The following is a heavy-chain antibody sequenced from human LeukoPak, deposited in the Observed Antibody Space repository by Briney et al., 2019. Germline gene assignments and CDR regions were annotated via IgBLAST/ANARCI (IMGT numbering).Heavy chain of an antibody. D-gene: IGHD5-18*01. CDR1: GYTFTNFY. V-gene: IGHV1-46*01. J-gene: IGHJ4*02. Sequence: GASVKVSCKASGYTFTNFYMHWVRQAPGQGLEWMGIINPRGGSASSAQKFQGRVTVTRDTSTSTAYMELSSLRSEDTAVYYCARGEDTAMVRFDYWGQGTLVTVSS. CDR2: INPRGGSA. CDR3: ARGEDTAMVRFDY.